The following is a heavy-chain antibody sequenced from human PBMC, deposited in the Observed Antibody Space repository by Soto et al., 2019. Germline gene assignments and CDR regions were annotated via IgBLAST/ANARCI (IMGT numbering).Heavy chain of an antibody. CDR1: GFTFSSYA. J-gene: IGHJ4*02. D-gene: IGHD3-10*01. CDR3: AKRRGYYGSGSYFVPFDY. CDR2: ISGSGGST. Sequence: GGSLRLSCAASGFTFSSYAMSWVRQAPGKGLEWVSAISGSGGSTYYADSVKGRFTISRDNSKNTLYLQMNSLRAEDTAVYYCAKRRGYYGSGSYFVPFDYWGQGTLVTVSS. V-gene: IGHV3-23*01.